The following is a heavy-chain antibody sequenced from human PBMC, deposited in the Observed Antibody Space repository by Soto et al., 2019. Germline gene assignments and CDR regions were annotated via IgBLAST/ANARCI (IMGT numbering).Heavy chain of an antibody. V-gene: IGHV1-46*01. D-gene: IGHD1-7*01. CDR2: INPSGGST. Sequence: ASVKVSCKASGYTFTSYYMHWVRQAPGQGLEWMGIINPSGGSTSYAQKFQGRVTMTRDTSTSTVYMELSSLRSEDTAAYYCARVPKLELHAFDIWGQGTMVTVSS. J-gene: IGHJ3*02. CDR3: ARVPKLELHAFDI. CDR1: GYTFTSYY.